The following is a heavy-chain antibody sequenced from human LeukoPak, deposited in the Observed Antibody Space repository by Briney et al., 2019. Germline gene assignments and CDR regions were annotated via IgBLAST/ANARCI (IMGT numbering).Heavy chain of an antibody. Sequence: SETLSLTCTVSGGSISSYYWSGIRQPPGKGLEWIGYIYYSGSTNYNPSLKSRVTISVDTSKNQFSLKLSSVTAADTAVYYCASGHYNWFDPWGQGTLVTVSS. J-gene: IGHJ5*02. CDR2: IYYSGST. CDR3: ASGHYNWFDP. CDR1: GGSISSYY. V-gene: IGHV4-59*01.